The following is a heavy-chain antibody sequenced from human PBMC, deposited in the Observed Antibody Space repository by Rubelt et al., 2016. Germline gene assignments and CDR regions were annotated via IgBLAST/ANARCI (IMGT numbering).Heavy chain of an antibody. Sequence: EEQLVESGGALVQPGGSLRLSCEASGFTLSSHWLIWVRQVPGRGLEWVASLKQDGSENSYVDSVRGRFTITRDNARNSGYLHMNSLSVEDTAVYYCARSNTLEVWGQGTVVTVSS. V-gene: IGHV3-7*01. CDR3: ARSNTLEV. CDR2: LKQDGSEN. J-gene: IGHJ3*01. CDR1: GFTLSSHW.